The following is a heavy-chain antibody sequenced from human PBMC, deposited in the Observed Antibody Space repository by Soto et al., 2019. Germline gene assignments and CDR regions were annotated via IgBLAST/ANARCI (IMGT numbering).Heavy chain of an antibody. CDR1: GYTFTSYA. D-gene: IGHD6-13*01. CDR2: INAGNGNT. V-gene: IGHV1-3*01. CDR3: VIAAHAGGNWFDP. Sequence: ASVKVSCKASGYTFTSYAMHWVRQAPGQRLEWMGWINAGNGNTKYSQKFQGRVTITRDTSASTAYMELSSLRSEDTAVYYCVIAAHAGGNWFDPWGQGTLVTV. J-gene: IGHJ5*02.